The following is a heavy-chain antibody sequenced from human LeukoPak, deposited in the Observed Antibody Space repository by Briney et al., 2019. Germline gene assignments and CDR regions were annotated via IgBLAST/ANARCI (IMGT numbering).Heavy chain of an antibody. CDR2: IFPGDSDT. Sequence: GESLKISCKGSGYTFTTHWIAWVRQMPGKGLEWMGIIFPGDSDTTYSPSFEGQVTISADKSINTAYLQWSSLKASDTAMYYCATSESQTRFDFWGQGTLVTVSS. CDR3: ATSESQTRFDF. V-gene: IGHV5-51*01. D-gene: IGHD1/OR15-1a*01. CDR1: GYTFTTHW. J-gene: IGHJ4*02.